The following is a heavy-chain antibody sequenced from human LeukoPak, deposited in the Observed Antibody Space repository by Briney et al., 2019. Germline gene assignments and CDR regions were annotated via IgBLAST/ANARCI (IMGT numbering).Heavy chain of an antibody. D-gene: IGHD3-9*01. CDR2: ISGSGGST. CDR1: GFTFSSYA. CDR3: AKSQHYDILTGYSYYFDY. Sequence: GGSLRLSCAASGFTFSSYAMSWVRQAPGKGLEWVSAISGSGGSTYYAHSVKGRFTISRDNSKNTLYLQMNSLRAEDTAVYYCAKSQHYDILTGYSYYFDYWGQGTLVTVSS. J-gene: IGHJ4*02. V-gene: IGHV3-23*01.